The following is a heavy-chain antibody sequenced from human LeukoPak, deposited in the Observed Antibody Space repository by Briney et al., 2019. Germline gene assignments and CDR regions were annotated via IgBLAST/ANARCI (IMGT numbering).Heavy chain of an antibody. CDR3: AREPRGRIAVAGTIDAFDI. CDR1: GLTFTSYE. V-gene: IGHV3-48*03. D-gene: IGHD6-19*01. J-gene: IGHJ3*02. Sequence: GVSLRLPCAAWGLTFTSYEITWLPDSPGEGLEGVSYISSSGSTIYYTVSVKGRSPIPREYDKNSVYLQMNSLRAEATAVYYCAREPRGRIAVAGTIDAFDIWGQGTMVTVSS. CDR2: ISSSGSTI.